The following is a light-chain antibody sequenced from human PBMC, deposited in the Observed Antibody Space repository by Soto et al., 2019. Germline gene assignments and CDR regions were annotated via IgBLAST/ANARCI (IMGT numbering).Light chain of an antibody. V-gene: IGKV1-8*01. CDR1: QGISSY. J-gene: IGKJ1*01. Sequence: IQMTQSPSSLSASTGDRVTITCRASQGISSYLAWYQQKPGKAPKLLIYDASTLESGVPSRFSGSGSGTEFTLTVSSLQPDDFATYYCQQYNSFWTFGQGTKVDIK. CDR2: DAS. CDR3: QQYNSFWT.